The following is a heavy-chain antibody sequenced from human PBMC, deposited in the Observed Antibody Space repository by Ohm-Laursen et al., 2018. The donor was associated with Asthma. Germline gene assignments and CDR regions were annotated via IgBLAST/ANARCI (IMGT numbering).Heavy chain of an antibody. CDR3: ARITMGDAFDI. D-gene: IGHD3-3*01. Sequence: TQTLTLTSTFSGFSLSTSGMRVSWIRQPPGKALEWLACIDWDDDKFYSTSLKTRLTISKDTSKNQVVLTMTNMDPVDTATYYCARITMGDAFDIWGQGTMVTVSS. CDR1: GFSLSTSGMR. J-gene: IGHJ3*02. V-gene: IGHV2-70*04. CDR2: IDWDDDK.